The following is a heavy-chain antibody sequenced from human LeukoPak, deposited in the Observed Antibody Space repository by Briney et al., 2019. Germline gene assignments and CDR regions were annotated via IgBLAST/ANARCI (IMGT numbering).Heavy chain of an antibody. V-gene: IGHV3-66*01. CDR1: GFTVSSKY. Sequence: GGSLRLSCAASGFTVSSKYMSWVRQAPGKGLEWVSVIYTGETTYYADSVKGRFTISRDNSKNTLYLQMNGLRVEDTAVYYCAKVGAVAAVENWGQGTLVTVSS. CDR3: AKVGAVAAVEN. CDR2: IYTGETT. J-gene: IGHJ4*02. D-gene: IGHD6-19*01.